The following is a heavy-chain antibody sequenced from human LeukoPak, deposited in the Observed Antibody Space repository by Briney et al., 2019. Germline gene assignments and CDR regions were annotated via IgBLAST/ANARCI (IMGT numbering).Heavy chain of an antibody. CDR2: IIPIFGTA. Sequence: SVNVSCKASGGTFSSYAISWVRQAPGQGLEWMGGIIPIFGTANYAQKFQGRVTITADESTSTAYMELSSLRSEDTAVYYCRGSYYYYGMDVWGQGTTVTVSS. CDR1: GGTFSSYA. D-gene: IGHD1-26*01. CDR3: RGSYYYYGMDV. V-gene: IGHV1-69*01. J-gene: IGHJ6*02.